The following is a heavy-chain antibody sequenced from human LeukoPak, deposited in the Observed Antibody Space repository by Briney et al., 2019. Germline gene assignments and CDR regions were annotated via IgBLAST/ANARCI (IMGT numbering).Heavy chain of an antibody. D-gene: IGHD6-19*01. Sequence: SETLSLTCSVSGGSISISGFYWNWIRQLPGKGLEWIGYTYNSGNTYYNPSFGSRVTISTDTSMNQFFLKSHSVTAADTAVYYCARSSGWYYFDSWGQGTLVTVSS. CDR1: GGSISISGFY. V-gene: IGHV4-31*03. CDR2: TYNSGNT. J-gene: IGHJ4*02. CDR3: ARSSGWYYFDS.